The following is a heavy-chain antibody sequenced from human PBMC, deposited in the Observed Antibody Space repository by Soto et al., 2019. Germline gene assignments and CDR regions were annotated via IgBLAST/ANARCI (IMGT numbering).Heavy chain of an antibody. D-gene: IGHD1-1*01. CDR2: IKSKVDGGTT. V-gene: IGHV3-15*07. Sequence: EVQLVESGGGLVKPGGSLRLGCEVSGFTVGSAWMNWVRQAPGKGLVWVGRIKSKVDGGTTDYAEPVKGRFTISIDDSKNKLYLQMESLNTEDPAVYYCTSAPQSALTEELALAWGPGKLVTVSS. CDR1: GFTVGSAW. J-gene: IGHJ4*02. CDR3: TSAPQSALTEELALA.